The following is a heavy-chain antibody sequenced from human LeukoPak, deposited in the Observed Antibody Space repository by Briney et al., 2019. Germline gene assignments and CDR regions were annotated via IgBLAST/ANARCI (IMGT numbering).Heavy chain of an antibody. CDR1: GYTFTSYD. J-gene: IGHJ4*02. D-gene: IGHD5-12*01. CDR2: MNPNSGNT. CDR3: ARARGYSGPSGY. Sequence: ASVKVSCKASGYTFTSYDINWVRQATGQGLEWMGWMNPNSGNTGYAQKFQGRVTMTRNTFISTAYMELSSLRSEDTAVYYCARARGYSGPSGYWGQGTLVTVSS. V-gene: IGHV1-8*01.